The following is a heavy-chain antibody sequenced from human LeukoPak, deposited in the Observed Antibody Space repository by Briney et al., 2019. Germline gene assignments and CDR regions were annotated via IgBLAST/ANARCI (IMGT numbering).Heavy chain of an antibody. D-gene: IGHD3-3*01. Sequence: ASVKVSCKASGYTFTGYYMHWVRQAPGQGLEWMGWISVYNGDTKYAQKLQDRVTMTTDTSTSTAYMEVRSLRSDDTAVYFCARVEGPSIFGVIDYWGQGTLVTISS. V-gene: IGHV1-18*04. CDR1: GYTFTGYY. CDR2: ISVYNGDT. CDR3: ARVEGPSIFGVIDY. J-gene: IGHJ4*02.